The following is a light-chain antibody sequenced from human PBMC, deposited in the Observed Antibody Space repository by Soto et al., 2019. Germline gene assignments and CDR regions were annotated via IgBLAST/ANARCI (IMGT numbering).Light chain of an antibody. J-gene: IGLJ1*01. CDR2: YDD. CDR1: SSNIGNNA. V-gene: IGLV1-36*01. Sequence: QSVLTQPPSVSEAPRQRVTISCSGSSSNIGNNAVNWYQQLPGKAPKLLIYYDDLLPSGVSDRFSGSKSGTSASLAISGLQSEDEAEYYCAAWDDSLNASYVFGTGTKVTVL. CDR3: AAWDDSLNASYV.